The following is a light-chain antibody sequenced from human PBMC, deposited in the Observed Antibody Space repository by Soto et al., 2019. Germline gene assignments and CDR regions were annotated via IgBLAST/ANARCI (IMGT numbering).Light chain of an antibody. V-gene: IGKV3-20*01. CDR2: GAS. Sequence: EIVLTQSPGTLSLSPGERATLSCRASQSVSSSYLAGYQQKPGQAPRLLIYGASSRATGIPDRFSGSGSGTDFTLTISRLEPEDFAVYYCPQYGSSPLTFGGGTKVEIK. J-gene: IGKJ4*01. CDR1: QSVSSSY. CDR3: PQYGSSPLT.